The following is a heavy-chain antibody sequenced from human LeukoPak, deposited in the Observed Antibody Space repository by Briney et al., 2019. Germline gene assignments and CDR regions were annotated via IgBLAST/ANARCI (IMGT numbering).Heavy chain of an antibody. V-gene: IGHV4-59*01. CDR1: GGSISSYY. CDR3: ARSSSGYSNWFDP. D-gene: IGHD3-22*01. J-gene: IGHJ5*02. CDR2: IYYSGST. Sequence: PSGTLSLTCTVSGGSISSYYWSWIRQPPGKGLEWIGYIYYSGSTNYNPSLKSRVTISVDTSKNQFSLKLSSVTAADTAVYYCARSSSGYSNWFDPWGQGTLVTVSS.